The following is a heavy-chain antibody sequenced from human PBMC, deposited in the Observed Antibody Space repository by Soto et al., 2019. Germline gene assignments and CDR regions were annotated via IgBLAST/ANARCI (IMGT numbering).Heavy chain of an antibody. CDR1: GDSISSSSYY. CDR3: ARSGGLQHIDY. V-gene: IGHV4-39*02. D-gene: IGHD4-4*01. Sequence: QLQLQESGPGLVKPSETLSLTCTVSGDSISSSSYYWGWIRQPPGKGLEWIGSIYYSGSTDYNPSLKSQVTISGDTSKNPFSLKLTSVTAADPAVHYCARSGGLQHIDYWGQGTLVTVSS. J-gene: IGHJ4*02. CDR2: IYYSGST.